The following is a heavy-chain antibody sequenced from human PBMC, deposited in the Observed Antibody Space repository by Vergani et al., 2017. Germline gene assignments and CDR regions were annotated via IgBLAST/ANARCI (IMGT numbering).Heavy chain of an antibody. CDR1: GGTFSSYA. D-gene: IGHD4-23*01. J-gene: IGHJ3*02. CDR3: AREIPDDYGGLTSKPNAFDI. CDR2: IIPIFGTA. V-gene: IGHV1-69*01. Sequence: QVQLVQSGAEVKTPGSSVKVSCKASGGTFSSYAISWVRQAPGQGLEWMGGIIPIFGTANYAQKFQGRVTITADESTSTAYMELSSLRSEDTAVYYCAREIPDDYGGLTSKPNAFDIWGQGTMVTVSS.